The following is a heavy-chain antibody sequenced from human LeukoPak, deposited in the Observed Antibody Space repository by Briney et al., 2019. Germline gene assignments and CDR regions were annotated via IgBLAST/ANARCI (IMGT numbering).Heavy chain of an antibody. CDR3: ARDEKTYYDFWSGNIPGAFDI. CDR2: IYYSGST. J-gene: IGHJ3*02. V-gene: IGHV4-30-4*08. Sequence: PSQTLSLTCTVSGGSISSGDYYWSWIRQPPGKGLEWIGYIYYSGSTYYNPSLKSQVTISVDTSKNQFSLKLSSVTAADTAVYYCARDEKTYYDFWSGNIPGAFDIWGQGTMVTVSS. CDR1: GGSISSGDYY. D-gene: IGHD3-3*01.